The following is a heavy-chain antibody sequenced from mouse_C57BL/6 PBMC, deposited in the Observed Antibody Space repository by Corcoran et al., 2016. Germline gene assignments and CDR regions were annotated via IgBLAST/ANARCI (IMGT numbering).Heavy chain of an antibody. CDR3: ARESSTVVRNFVY. D-gene: IGHD1-1*01. CDR2: INTYSGVP. J-gene: IGHJ2*01. V-gene: IGHV9-3*01. CDR1: GYTFTTYG. Sequence: QIQLVQSGPELKKPGETVKISCKASGYTFTTYGMSWVKQAPGKGLKWMGWINTYSGVPTYAADFKGRFAFSLETAARTAYLQINNFKSEDTATYCCARESSTVVRNFVYRGQGTTLTVSS.